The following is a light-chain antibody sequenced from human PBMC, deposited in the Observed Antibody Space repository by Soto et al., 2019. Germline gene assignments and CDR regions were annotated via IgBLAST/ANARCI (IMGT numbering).Light chain of an antibody. J-gene: IGLJ1*01. V-gene: IGLV2-14*01. Sequence: QSALTQPASVSGSPGQSITISCTGTSSDVGGYNYVSWYQQHPGKASKLMIYDVSNRPSGVSNRFSGSKSGNTASLTISGLQAEDEADYYCSSYTSSSTLFYVFGTGTKVTVL. CDR2: DVS. CDR3: SSYTSSSTLFYV. CDR1: SSDVGGYNY.